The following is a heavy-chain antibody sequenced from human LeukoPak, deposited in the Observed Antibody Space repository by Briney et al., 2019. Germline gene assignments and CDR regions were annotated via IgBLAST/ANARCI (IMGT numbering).Heavy chain of an antibody. CDR3: ARDPEHLYYYGSGSYSDAFDI. Sequence: SQTLSLTCIVSGGSISSGSYYWSWIRQPAGKGLEWLGRIYTSGSTNYNPSLKSRVTISVDTSKNQFSLKLSSVTAADTAVYYCARDPEHLYYYGSGSYSDAFDIWGQGTMVTVSS. D-gene: IGHD3-10*01. J-gene: IGHJ3*02. CDR2: IYTSGST. V-gene: IGHV4-61*02. CDR1: GGSISSGSYY.